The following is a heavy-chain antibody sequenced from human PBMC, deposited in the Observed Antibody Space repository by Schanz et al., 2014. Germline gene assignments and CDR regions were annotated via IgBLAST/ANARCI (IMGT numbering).Heavy chain of an antibody. J-gene: IGHJ4*02. D-gene: IGHD6-13*01. V-gene: IGHV1-69*04. Sequence: GPGVKEPGASVKVSCEASRYTFNTYGLNWVRQASGQGLEWMGRIIPILGIANYAQKFQGRVTITADKSTFTAYMDVSSLRSEDTAVYYCASSGAGYSSSWDFDYWGQGTLXTVSS. CDR2: IIPILGIA. CDR1: RYTFNTYG. CDR3: ASSGAGYSSSWDFDY.